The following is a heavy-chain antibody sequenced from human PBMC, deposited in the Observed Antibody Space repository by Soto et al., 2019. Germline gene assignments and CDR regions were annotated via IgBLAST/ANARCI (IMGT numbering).Heavy chain of an antibody. CDR1: GFTFSSHA. CDR2: ISTFAAST. V-gene: IGHV3-23*01. CDR3: ARGGSNWSYFDF. Sequence: EVQLLESGGGLVQPGGSLRLSCAASGFTFSSHAISWVRQAPGKGLEWVSIISTFAASTYHADSVKGRFTISRDNSKNTLFLQMNSLGADDTAVYYCARGGSNWSYFDFWGQGTLVTVSS. J-gene: IGHJ4*02. D-gene: IGHD6-13*01.